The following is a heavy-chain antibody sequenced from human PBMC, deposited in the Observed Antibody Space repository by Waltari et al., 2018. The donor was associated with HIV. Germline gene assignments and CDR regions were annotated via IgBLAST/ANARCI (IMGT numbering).Heavy chain of an antibody. V-gene: IGHV1-8*01. CDR1: EYPFSNFD. J-gene: IGHJ4*02. CDR2: MSPNSGHA. CDR3: VTGGRLGAEGVSHDY. D-gene: IGHD3-9*01. Sequence: QVQLVQSGAEVKKPGASIKISCKGSEYPFSNFDVNWVRQATGQGLEWMGGMSPNSGHAGYLQKFKGRVTMTRDTSIKTAYMELSGLRSEDTAVYYCVTGGRLGAEGVSHDYWGQGTLVTVSS.